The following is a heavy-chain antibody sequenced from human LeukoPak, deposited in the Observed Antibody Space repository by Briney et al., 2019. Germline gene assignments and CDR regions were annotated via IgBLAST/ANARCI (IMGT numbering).Heavy chain of an antibody. D-gene: IGHD4-17*01. CDR2: IYTSGRT. CDR1: GGSISSYY. Sequence: SETLSLTCTVSGGSISSYYWSWIRQPAGKGLELIGRIYTSGRTNYNPSLKSRVTISLDTSKNQFSLKLSSVTAADTAVYYCARDRGDYVVDYWGQGTLVTVSS. V-gene: IGHV4-4*07. J-gene: IGHJ4*02. CDR3: ARDRGDYVVDY.